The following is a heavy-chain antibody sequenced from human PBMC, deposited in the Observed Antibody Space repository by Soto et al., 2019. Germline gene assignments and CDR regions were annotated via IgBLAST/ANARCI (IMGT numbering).Heavy chain of an antibody. CDR1: GGSISSGGYY. CDR3: VRGVLS. CDR2: IHHSGST. J-gene: IGHJ1*01. Sequence: QVQLQESGPGLVKASQTLSLTCNVSGGSISSGGYYWTWIRQHPGKGLEWIGNIHHSGSTFYNPCLKSRVSVSVDTSNNQFSLRRSSVTAADTAVYFCVRGVLSWGQGTLVTVSS. V-gene: IGHV4-31*03. D-gene: IGHD3-10*01.